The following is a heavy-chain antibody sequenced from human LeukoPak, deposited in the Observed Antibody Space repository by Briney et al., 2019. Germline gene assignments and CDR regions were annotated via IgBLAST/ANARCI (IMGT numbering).Heavy chain of an antibody. J-gene: IGHJ4*02. D-gene: IGHD2-15*01. V-gene: IGHV4-34*01. CDR3: ARGVGDCSGGSCFHAGPHDY. Sequence: KPSETLSLTCAVYGGSFSGYYWSWIRQPPGKGMEWIGEINHSGSTNYNPSLKSRVTISVDTSKNQFSLKLSSVTAADTAVYYCARGVGDCSGGSCFHAGPHDYWGQGTLVTVSS. CDR1: GGSFSGYY. CDR2: INHSGST.